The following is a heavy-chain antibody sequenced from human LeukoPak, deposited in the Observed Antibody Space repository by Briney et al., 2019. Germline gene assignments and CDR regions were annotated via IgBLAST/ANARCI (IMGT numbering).Heavy chain of an antibody. J-gene: IGHJ4*02. Sequence: GGSLRLSCAASGFTVSDCYMTWIRQAPGKGLDWVSYISFSGSTIYYADSVKGRFIISRDTAKNSLYLQMNSLRAEDTAVYYCARCIITMIVVVITTKAARWGQGTLVTVSS. CDR1: GFTVSDCY. V-gene: IGHV3-11*04. D-gene: IGHD3-22*01. CDR2: ISFSGSTI. CDR3: ARCIITMIVVVITTKAAR.